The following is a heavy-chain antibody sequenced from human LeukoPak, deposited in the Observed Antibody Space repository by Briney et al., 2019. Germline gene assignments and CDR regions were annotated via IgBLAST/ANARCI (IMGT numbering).Heavy chain of an antibody. CDR2: ISFDGTKK. CDR3: AKYGYDYVGGRNHPPSHLDY. CDR1: GFPFSTYG. Sequence: GGSLRLSCAASGFPFSTYGMHCVRQAPGKGLEWVAIISFDGTKKYYADSVKGRFTISRDNSKNTLYLQVNSLRAEDSAVYYCAKYGYDYVGGRNHPPSHLDYWGQGTLVTVSS. V-gene: IGHV3-30*18. D-gene: IGHD3-16*01. J-gene: IGHJ4*02.